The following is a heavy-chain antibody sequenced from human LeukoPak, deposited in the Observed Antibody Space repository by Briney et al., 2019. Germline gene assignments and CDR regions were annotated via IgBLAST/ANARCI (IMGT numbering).Heavy chain of an antibody. CDR1: GFTFSSYG. CDR2: IRYDGSNK. J-gene: IGHJ4*02. Sequence: GGSLRLSCAASGFTFSSYGMHWVRQAPGKGLEWVAFIRYDGSNKYYADSVKGRFTISRDNSKNTLYLQMNSLRAEDTAVYYCAKDIPYYYDSSGYYENYWGQGTLVTVSS. D-gene: IGHD3-22*01. V-gene: IGHV3-30*02. CDR3: AKDIPYYYDSSGYYENY.